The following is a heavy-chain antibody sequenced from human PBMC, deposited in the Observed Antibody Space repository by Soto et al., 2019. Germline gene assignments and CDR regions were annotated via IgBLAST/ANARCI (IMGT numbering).Heavy chain of an antibody. J-gene: IGHJ4*02. D-gene: IGHD5-12*01. CDR3: ARVQCARWLQCGGIDY. CDR2: INSDGSST. V-gene: IGHV3-74*01. CDR1: GFTFSSYW. Sequence: PGGSLRLSCAASGFTFSSYWMHWVRQAPGKGLVWVSRINSDGSSTSYADSVKGRFTISRDNAKNTLYLQMNSLRAEDTAVYYCARVQCARWLQCGGIDYWGQGTLVTVSS.